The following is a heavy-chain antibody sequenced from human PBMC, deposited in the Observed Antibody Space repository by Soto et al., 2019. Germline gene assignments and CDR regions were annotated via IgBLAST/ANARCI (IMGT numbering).Heavy chain of an antibody. J-gene: IGHJ5*02. V-gene: IGHV4-39*01. CDR2: IYDRGST. CDR1: GGSISSSSSY. CDR3: ARQPRGAAPGTSVRTWFDP. Sequence: QLQLQQSGPGLVKPSETLSLTCTVSGGSISSSSSYWGWIRQPPGKGLEWIGYIYDRGSTNYNPSLKSVATITVDTSKNQFSLTLNSVTAADTAVYYCARQPRGAAPGTSVRTWFDPWGQGALVTVSS. D-gene: IGHD4-17*01.